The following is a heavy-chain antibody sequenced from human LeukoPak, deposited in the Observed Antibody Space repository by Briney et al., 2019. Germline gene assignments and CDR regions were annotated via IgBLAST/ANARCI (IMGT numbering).Heavy chain of an antibody. CDR1: GGSFSGYY. J-gene: IGHJ4*02. V-gene: IGHV4-34*01. CDR3: ARVIMITFGGAIDY. CDR2: INHSGST. D-gene: IGHD3-16*01. Sequence: SETLSLTCAVYGGSFSGYYWSWIRQPPGKGLEWIGEINHSGSTNYNPSLKSRVTISVDTSKNQFSLKLSSVTAADTAVYYCARVIMITFGGAIDYWGQGTLVTVSS.